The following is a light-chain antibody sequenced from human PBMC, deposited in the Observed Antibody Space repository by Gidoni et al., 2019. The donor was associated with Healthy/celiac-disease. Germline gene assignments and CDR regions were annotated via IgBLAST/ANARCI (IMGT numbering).Light chain of an antibody. CDR2: AAD. Sequence: DIQLTQSQSSLSASVGDRVTITCRASQSISSYLNWYQQKPGKAPKLLIYAADSLQSGVPSRFSGIGSGTDFTLTISSLQPEDVANYDCQQSYSTPRTFXQXTRLEIK. J-gene: IGKJ5*01. V-gene: IGKV1-39*01. CDR3: QQSYSTPRT. CDR1: QSISSY.